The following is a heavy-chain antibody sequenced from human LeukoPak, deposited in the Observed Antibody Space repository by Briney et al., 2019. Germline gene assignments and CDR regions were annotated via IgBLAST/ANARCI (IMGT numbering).Heavy chain of an antibody. CDR3: ARDLNLTTRGLDY. V-gene: IGHV3-33*01. J-gene: IGHJ4*02. CDR1: GFTFGSYG. CDR2: IWYDGSNK. D-gene: IGHD3-9*01. Sequence: GGSLRLSCAASGFTFGSYGMHWVRQAPGKGLEWVAVIWYDGSNKYYADSVKGRFTISRDNSKNTLYLQMNSLRAEDTAVYYCARDLNLTTRGLDYWGQGTLVTVSS.